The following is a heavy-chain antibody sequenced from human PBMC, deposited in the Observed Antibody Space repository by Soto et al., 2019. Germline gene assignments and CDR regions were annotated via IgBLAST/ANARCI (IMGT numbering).Heavy chain of an antibody. Sequence: PSEILSLTRRVCDGSISSYYWSWIQQPPGKGLEWIGYIYYSGSTNYNPSLKSRVTISVDTSKNQFSLKLSSVTAADTAVYYCARHEVRYGDYGYWGQGTLVTVSS. V-gene: IGHV4-59*08. J-gene: IGHJ4*02. CDR1: DGSISSYY. CDR2: IYYSGST. CDR3: ARHEVRYGDYGY. D-gene: IGHD4-17*01.